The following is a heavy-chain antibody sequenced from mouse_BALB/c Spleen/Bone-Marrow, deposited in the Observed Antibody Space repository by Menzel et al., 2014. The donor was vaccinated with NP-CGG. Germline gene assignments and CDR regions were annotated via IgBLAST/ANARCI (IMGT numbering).Heavy chain of an antibody. CDR2: ISSGGSYT. CDR3: AGDGSVSSN. Sequence: EVMLVESGGVLVKPGGSLKLSCAASGFTFSTYAMSWVRQSPEKRLEWVAEISSGGSYTYYPDTVTGRFTISRDNAKNTVYWEMTGRRLGNRALFYGAGDGSVSSNWAQGPLSPVSA. D-gene: IGHD1-1*01. J-gene: IGHJ3*01. V-gene: IGHV5-9-4*01. CDR1: GFTFSTYA.